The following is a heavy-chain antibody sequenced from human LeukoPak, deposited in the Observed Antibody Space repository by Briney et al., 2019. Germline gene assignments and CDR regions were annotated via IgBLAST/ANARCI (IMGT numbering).Heavy chain of an antibody. Sequence: GGSLRLSCAASGFTFSSYAMSWVRQAPGKGLEWVSTISGSDGSTYYADSVKGRFTISRDNSKNTLYLQMNSLRVEDTAIYYCAKGRGYCTGGSCYADYWGQGTLVTVSS. CDR3: AKGRGYCTGGSCYADY. D-gene: IGHD2-15*01. V-gene: IGHV3-23*01. J-gene: IGHJ4*02. CDR2: ISGSDGST. CDR1: GFTFSSYA.